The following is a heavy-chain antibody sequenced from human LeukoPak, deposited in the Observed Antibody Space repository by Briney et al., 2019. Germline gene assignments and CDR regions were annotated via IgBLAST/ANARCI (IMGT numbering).Heavy chain of an antibody. J-gene: IGHJ4*02. Sequence: SETLPLTCAVYGGSFSGYYWSWIRQPPGKGLEWIGEINHSGSTNYNPSLKSRVTISVDTSKNQFSLKLSSVTAADTAVYYCARGKSGTPFDYWGQGTLVTVSS. CDR2: INHSGST. D-gene: IGHD5-12*01. V-gene: IGHV4-34*01. CDR1: GGSFSGYY. CDR3: ARGKSGTPFDY.